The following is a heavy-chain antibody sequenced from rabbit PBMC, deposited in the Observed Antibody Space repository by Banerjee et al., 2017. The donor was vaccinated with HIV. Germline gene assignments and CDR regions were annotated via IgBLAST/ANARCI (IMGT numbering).Heavy chain of an antibody. CDR1: GFSFGSSYW. CDR3: AKNYGDYGHAPYFYF. CDR2: IYAGSSGST. D-gene: IGHD2-1*01. J-gene: IGHJ4*01. V-gene: IGHV1S40*01. Sequence: QSLEESGGDLVKPGASLTLTCTASGFSFGSSYWICWVRQAPGKGLEWIACIYAGSSGSTYYASWAKGRFTISKTSSTTVDLKMTSLTAADTATYFCAKNYGDYGHAPYFYFWGPGTLVTVS.